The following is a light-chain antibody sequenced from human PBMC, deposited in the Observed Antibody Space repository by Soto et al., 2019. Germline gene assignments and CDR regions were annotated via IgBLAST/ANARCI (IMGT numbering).Light chain of an antibody. CDR2: NNN. CDR3: AVWDDSLDGLV. Sequence: QSVLTQPPSASGTPGQRVTISCSGSSSNIGSHVVYWYQQLAGTAPKLLMYNNNQRPSGVPDRFSGSKSGTSASLAISGLQSEDEADYYCAVWDDSLDGLVFGGGTKLTVL. J-gene: IGLJ3*02. CDR1: SSNIGSHV. V-gene: IGLV1-44*01.